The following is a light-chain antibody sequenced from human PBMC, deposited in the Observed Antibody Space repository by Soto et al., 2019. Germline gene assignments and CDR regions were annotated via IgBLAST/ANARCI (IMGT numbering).Light chain of an antibody. V-gene: IGKV3-20*01. CDR1: QSVSSGY. J-gene: IGKJ1*01. CDR3: QQYGGSPLFT. CDR2: GAS. Sequence: EIVFTQSPGTLSLSPGERATLSCRASQSVSSGYLAWYQQKPGQAPRLLIYGASSRATGIPDRFSGSGSGTDFTLTISRLEPEDFAVYYCQQYGGSPLFTFGQGT.